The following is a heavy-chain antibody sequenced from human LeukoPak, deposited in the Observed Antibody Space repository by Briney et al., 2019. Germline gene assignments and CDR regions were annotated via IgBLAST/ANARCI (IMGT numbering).Heavy chain of an antibody. CDR3: ARDAYYYDSSGQLAY. J-gene: IGHJ4*02. Sequence: TGGSLRLSCAASGFTFSSYWMHWVRHAPGRGLVWVSGINSDGSSTSYTDSVKGRFTITRDNAKNTLYLQMNSLRAEDTAVYYCARDAYYYDSSGQLAYWGQGTLVTVSS. V-gene: IGHV3-74*01. CDR1: GFTFSSYW. CDR2: INSDGSST. D-gene: IGHD3-22*01.